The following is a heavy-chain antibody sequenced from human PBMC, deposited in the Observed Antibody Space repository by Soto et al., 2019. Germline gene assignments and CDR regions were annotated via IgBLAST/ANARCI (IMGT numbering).Heavy chain of an antibody. D-gene: IGHD1-26*01. V-gene: IGHV1-18*01. CDR2: ASAYNRNT. CDR3: ARERQWEPLLY. CDR1: GYTFTNYG. Sequence: QVRLVQSGAEVKRPGASVRVSCKASGYTFTNYGITWVRQVPGQGLEWMGWASAYNRNTNYAQKFEDRVIMTTDTSTGTAHMELRSRRYDDTALYFCARERQWEPLLYWGQGTLVTVSS. J-gene: IGHJ4*02.